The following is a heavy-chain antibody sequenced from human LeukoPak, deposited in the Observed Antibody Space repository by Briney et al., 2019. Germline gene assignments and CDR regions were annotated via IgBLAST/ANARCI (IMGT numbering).Heavy chain of an antibody. V-gene: IGHV4-59*01. J-gene: IGHJ4*02. CDR1: GGSISGFY. CDR2: IYYSGST. Sequence: PSETLSLTCTVSGGSISGFYWSWLRQPPGKGLKWIGYIYYSGSTNYNPSLNSRVTISLDTSKNQFSLKLSSVTAADTAVYYCARDGGYGDYSDYWGQGTLVTVSS. D-gene: IGHD4-17*01. CDR3: ARDGGYGDYSDY.